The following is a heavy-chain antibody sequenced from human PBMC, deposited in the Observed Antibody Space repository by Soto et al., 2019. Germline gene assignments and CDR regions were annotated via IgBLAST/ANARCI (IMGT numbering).Heavy chain of an antibody. D-gene: IGHD6-6*01. V-gene: IGHV1-46*01. CDR2: INPSGGST. CDR3: ARDRVAFSSSPAHYYYYGMDV. J-gene: IGHJ6*02. CDR1: GYTFTSYY. Sequence: GASVKVSCKASGYTFTSYYMHWVRQAPGQGLEWMGIINPSGGSTSYAQKFQGRVTMTRDTSTSTVYMELSSLRSEDTAVYYCARDRVAFSSSPAHYYYYGMDVWGQGPTVTVSS.